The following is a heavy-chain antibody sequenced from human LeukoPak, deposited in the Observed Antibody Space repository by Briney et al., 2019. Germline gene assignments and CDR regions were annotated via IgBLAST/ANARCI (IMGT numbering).Heavy chain of an antibody. CDR2: ISASGRST. D-gene: IGHD2-15*01. V-gene: IGHV3-23*01. Sequence: GASLRLSCAASGFTFRSYAMSWVRQAPGKGLEWVSAISASGRSTYYADSVKGRFTISRDNSKNTLYLQMNSLRAEDTAVYYCAKDPSGYCSGGSCYSAFDIWGQGTMVTVSS. J-gene: IGHJ3*02. CDR1: GFTFRSYA. CDR3: AKDPSGYCSGGSCYSAFDI.